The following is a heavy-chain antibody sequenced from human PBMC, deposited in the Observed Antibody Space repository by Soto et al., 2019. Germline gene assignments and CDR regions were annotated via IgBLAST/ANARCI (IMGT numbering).Heavy chain of an antibody. V-gene: IGHV3-74*01. D-gene: IGHD3-16*01. CDR3: TRDIGGRGGY. J-gene: IGHJ4*02. CDR1: GFIFSSYW. Sequence: EVQLVESGGGLVQPGGSLRLSCEVSGFIFSSYWMHWVRQVPGKGLVWVSRTNEDGSITNYADSVRGRFTISRDNAKNTLYREMNGLGVEDTAVYYCTRDIGGRGGYWGQGTLVTVSS. CDR2: TNEDGSIT.